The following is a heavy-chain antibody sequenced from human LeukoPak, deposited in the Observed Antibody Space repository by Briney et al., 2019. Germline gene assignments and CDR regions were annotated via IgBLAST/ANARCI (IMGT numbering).Heavy chain of an antibody. CDR1: GGSISSSSYY. D-gene: IGHD2-2*01. CDR3: ARDRFRYAYYFDY. V-gene: IGHV4-39*07. CDR2: IYYSGST. Sequence: SETVSLTCTVSGGSISSSSYYWGWIRQPPGKGLEWIGSIYYSGSTYYNPSLKSRVTISVDTSKNQFSLKLSSVTAADTAVYYCARDRFRYAYYFDYWGQGTLVTVSS. J-gene: IGHJ4*02.